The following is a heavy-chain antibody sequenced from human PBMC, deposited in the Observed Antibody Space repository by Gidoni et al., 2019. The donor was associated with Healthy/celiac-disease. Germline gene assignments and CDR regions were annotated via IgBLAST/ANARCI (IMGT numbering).Heavy chain of an antibody. V-gene: IGHV4-38-2*01. CDR3: ASCYRRGFDY. J-gene: IGHJ4*02. CDR1: TCGYY. D-gene: IGHD2-2*02. Sequence: TCGYYWGWIRQPPGKGLEWIGSIYHSGSTYYNPSLKSRVTISVDTSKNQFSPKLSSVTAADTAVYYCASCYRRGFDYWGQGTLVTVSS. CDR2: IYHSGST.